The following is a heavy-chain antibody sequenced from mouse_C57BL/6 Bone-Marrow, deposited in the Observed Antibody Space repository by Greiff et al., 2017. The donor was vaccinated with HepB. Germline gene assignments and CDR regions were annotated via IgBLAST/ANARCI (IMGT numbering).Heavy chain of an antibody. Sequence: EVKVVESGGGLVKPGGSLKLSCAASGFTFSSYAMSWVRQTPEKRLEWVATISDGGSYTYYPDNVKGRFTISRDNAKNNLYLQMSHLKSEDTAMYYCARDHYYGISYRYFDYWGQGTTLTVSS. V-gene: IGHV5-4*01. CDR2: ISDGGSYT. CDR3: ARDHYYGISYRYFDY. J-gene: IGHJ2*01. CDR1: GFTFSSYA. D-gene: IGHD1-1*01.